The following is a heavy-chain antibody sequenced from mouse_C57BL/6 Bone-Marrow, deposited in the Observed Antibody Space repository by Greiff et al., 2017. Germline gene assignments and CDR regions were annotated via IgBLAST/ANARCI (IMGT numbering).Heavy chain of an antibody. CDR2: ISSGSSTI. CDR1: GFTFSDYG. V-gene: IGHV5-17*01. D-gene: IGHD2-2*01. CDR3: ARGDYAYEGAWFAY. J-gene: IGHJ3*01. Sequence: EVMLVESGGGLVKPGGSLKLSCAASGFTFSDYGMHCVRQAPEKGLKWVAYISSGSSTIYYTDTVKGRFTISTATAKNTLFLQMTRLVSDDRAMYYCARGDYAYEGAWFAYWGQGTLVTVSA.